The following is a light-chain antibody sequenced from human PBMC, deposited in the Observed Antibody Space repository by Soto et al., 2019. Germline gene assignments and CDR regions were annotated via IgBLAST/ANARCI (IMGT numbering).Light chain of an antibody. J-gene: IGLJ3*02. CDR2: DVS. Sequence: QSVLTQPAAVSGSPGQSITISCTGTSSDFSVYNYVSWFQQHPGKAPKLIIFDVSNRPSGISNRFSGSKSGNTASLTISGLQAEDEGDYYCASHTFYNTWVFGGGTKVTVL. CDR1: SSDFSVYNY. CDR3: ASHTFYNTWV. V-gene: IGLV2-14*03.